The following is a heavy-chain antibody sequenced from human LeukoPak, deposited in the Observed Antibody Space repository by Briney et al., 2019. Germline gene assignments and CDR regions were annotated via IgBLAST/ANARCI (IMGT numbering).Heavy chain of an antibody. CDR1: GFTFSSYS. J-gene: IGHJ3*02. D-gene: IGHD2-2*01. CDR3: AREDLGYCSNTSCYGAFDI. CDR2: ISSSSSYI. V-gene: IGHV3-21*01. Sequence: GGSLRLSCAASGFTFSSYSMNWVRQAPGKGLEWVSSISSSSSYIYYADSVKGRFTISRDNAKNSLYLQMNSLRAEDTAVYYCAREDLGYCSNTSCYGAFDIWGQGTMVTVSS.